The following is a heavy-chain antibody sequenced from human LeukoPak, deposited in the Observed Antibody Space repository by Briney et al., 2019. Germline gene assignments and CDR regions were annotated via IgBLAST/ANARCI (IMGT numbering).Heavy chain of an antibody. Sequence: PGGSLKLSCAASGFTFSGSAMHWVRQASGKGLEWVGRIRSKANSYATAYAASVKGRFTISRDDSKNTAYLQMNSLRAEDTAVYYCAKEGDFYDILTDYWGQGTLVTVSS. V-gene: IGHV3-73*01. CDR1: GFTFSGSA. CDR3: AKEGDFYDILTDY. D-gene: IGHD3-9*01. CDR2: IRSKANSYAT. J-gene: IGHJ4*02.